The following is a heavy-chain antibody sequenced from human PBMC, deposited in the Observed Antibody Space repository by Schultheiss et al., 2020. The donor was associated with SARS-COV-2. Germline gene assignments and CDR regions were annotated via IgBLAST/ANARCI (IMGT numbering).Heavy chain of an antibody. CDR3: ARLGQALGIDY. CDR1: GGSISSGGYY. CDR2: IYYSGST. Sequence: SQTLSLTCTVSGGSISSGGYYWSWIRQHPGKGLEWIGYIYYSGSTNYNPSLKSRVTISVDTSNNQFSLTLTSVTATDTAVYYCARLGQALGIDYWGQGTLVTVSS. D-gene: IGHD1-26*01. J-gene: IGHJ4*02. V-gene: IGHV4-61*08.